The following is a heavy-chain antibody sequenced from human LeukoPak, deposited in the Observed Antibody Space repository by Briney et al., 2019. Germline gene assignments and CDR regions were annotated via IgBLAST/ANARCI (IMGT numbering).Heavy chain of an antibody. J-gene: IGHJ5*02. D-gene: IGHD3-22*01. CDR2: IRYDGSNK. CDR1: GFTFSNFG. V-gene: IGHV3-30*02. Sequence: GGSLRLSCAASGFTFSNFGMHWVRQAPGKGLEWVAFIRYDGSNKYYADSVKGRFTISRDNAKNTLNLQMNSLRAEDTAVYYCARDLGQYYDTSDNWFDPWGQGTLVTVSS. CDR3: ARDLGQYYDTSDNWFDP.